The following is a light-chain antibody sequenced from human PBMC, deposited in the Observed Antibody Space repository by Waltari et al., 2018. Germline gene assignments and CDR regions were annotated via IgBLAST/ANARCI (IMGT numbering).Light chain of an antibody. CDR2: ANT. Sequence: QSVLTQPPSVSGAPGQRVPISCTGSRSNIGAGYDVHWYQQLPGAAPKLLIYANTNRPSGVPDRFSGSKSGTSASLAITGLQAEDEADYYCQSYDSSLSASVVFGGGTKLTVL. CDR1: RSNIGAGYD. V-gene: IGLV1-40*01. CDR3: QSYDSSLSASVV. J-gene: IGLJ2*01.